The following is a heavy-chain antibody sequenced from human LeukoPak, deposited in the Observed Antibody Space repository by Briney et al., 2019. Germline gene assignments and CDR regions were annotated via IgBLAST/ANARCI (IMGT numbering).Heavy chain of an antibody. Sequence: NPSETLSLTCTVSGGSISSSSYYWSWIRQPAGKGLEWIGRIYTSGSTNYNPSLKSRVTMSVDTSKNQFSLKLSSVTAADTAVYYCARYSGKLLGFDYWGQGTLVTVSS. J-gene: IGHJ4*02. CDR3: ARYSGKLLGFDY. CDR1: GGSISSSSYY. V-gene: IGHV4-61*02. D-gene: IGHD1-26*01. CDR2: IYTSGST.